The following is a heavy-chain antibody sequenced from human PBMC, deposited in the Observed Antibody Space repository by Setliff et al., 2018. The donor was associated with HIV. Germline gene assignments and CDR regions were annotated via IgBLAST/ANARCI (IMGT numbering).Heavy chain of an antibody. Sequence: SETLSLTCTVSGGSISSSSYFWGWIRQPPGKGLEWIGSIYYSGITNYNPSLKSRVTISIDTSKNQFSLKLSSVTAADTAVYYCVGEGGYSSGWYRTYYFDYWGQGTLVTVSS. V-gene: IGHV4-39*07. CDR1: GGSISSSSYF. CDR3: VGEGGYSSGWYRTYYFDY. D-gene: IGHD6-19*01. J-gene: IGHJ4*02. CDR2: IYYSGIT.